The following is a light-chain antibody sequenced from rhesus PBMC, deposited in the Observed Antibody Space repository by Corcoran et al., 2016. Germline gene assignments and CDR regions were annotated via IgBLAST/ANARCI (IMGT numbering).Light chain of an antibody. CDR3: QQRNSYPFT. CDR1: QGISSY. Sequence: DIQLTQSPSSLSASVGDRVTITCRASQGISSYLAWYQQKSGKALKLLIYDASNLQSGVPSRFSGSGTGTEFTLTISSLQPEDFATYYCQQRNSYPFTFGPGTKLDIK. J-gene: IGKJ3*01. CDR2: DAS. V-gene: IGKV1-38*01.